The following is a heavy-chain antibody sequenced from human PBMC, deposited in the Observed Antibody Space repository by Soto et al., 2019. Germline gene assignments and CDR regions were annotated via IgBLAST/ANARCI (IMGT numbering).Heavy chain of an antibody. CDR3: VKGGSARRPYYFDY. J-gene: IGHJ4*02. Sequence: EVQVLESGGGLVQPGGSPRLSCAASDFTFSNYAMSWVRQAPGKGLEWVSAISGSGGSTYYADSVKGRFTISRDNSKNTLYLQMDSLRAEDTAVYYCVKGGSARRPYYFDYWGQGTLVTVSS. CDR1: DFTFSNYA. CDR2: ISGSGGST. V-gene: IGHV3-23*01. D-gene: IGHD6-6*01.